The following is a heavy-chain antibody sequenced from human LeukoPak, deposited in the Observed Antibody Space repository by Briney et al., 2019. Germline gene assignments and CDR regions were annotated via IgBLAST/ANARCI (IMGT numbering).Heavy chain of an antibody. CDR2: LYGSGST. CDR1: GGSISSHY. Sequence: SETLSLTCTVSGGSISSHYWGWIRQPPGKGLEWIGYLYGSGSTKANPSLESRVTLSADTSKNQLSLRLSSVTAADTAVYYCATIKRGDIFGYFDFWGQGILVAVSS. J-gene: IGHJ4*02. D-gene: IGHD5-18*01. V-gene: IGHV4-59*11. CDR3: ATIKRGDIFGYFDF.